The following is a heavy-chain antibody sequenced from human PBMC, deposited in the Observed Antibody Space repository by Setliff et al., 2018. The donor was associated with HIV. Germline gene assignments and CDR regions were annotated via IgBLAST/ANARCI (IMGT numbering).Heavy chain of an antibody. CDR1: GGTFSSYA. V-gene: IGHV1-69*05. CDR2: IIPIFGTA. CDR3: ARVGGNDSGA. Sequence: GASVKVSCKASGGTFSSYAISWVRQAPGQGLEWMGGIIPIFGTANYAQKFQGRVTITTDESTSTAYMELSSLRSEDTAVYYCARVGGNDSGAWGQGTLVTAPQ. J-gene: IGHJ4*02. D-gene: IGHD3-22*01.